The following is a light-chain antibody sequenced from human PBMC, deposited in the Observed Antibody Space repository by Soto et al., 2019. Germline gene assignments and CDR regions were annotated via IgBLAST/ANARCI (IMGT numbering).Light chain of an antibody. CDR1: SSDVGGYNY. CDR3: TSSTSSSLYV. V-gene: IGLV2-14*01. Sequence: QSVLTQAASVSGSPGQSITISCTGTSSDVGGYNYVSWYQQFPGKVPKLLIYNVSNRPSGVSNRFSGSKSGNTASLTISGLQAAAEADYFCTSSTSSSLYVFGTGTKATVL. J-gene: IGLJ1*01. CDR2: NVS.